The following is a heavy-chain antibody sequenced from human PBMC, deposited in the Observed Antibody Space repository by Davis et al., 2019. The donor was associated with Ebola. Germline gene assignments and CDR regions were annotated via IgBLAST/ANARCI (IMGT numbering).Heavy chain of an antibody. CDR2: IIHSGRT. CDR3: ARAFHNWYFDH. CDR1: GGSFSSYY. J-gene: IGHJ2*01. Sequence: MPSESLSLTCAVYGGSFSSYYWIWIRQPPGNGLEWIGAIIHSGRTNYNPSLKSRVTIPLDTSRNQFSLMLGSVTAADTAVYYCARAFHNWYFDHWGRGTLVTVSS. V-gene: IGHV4-34*12.